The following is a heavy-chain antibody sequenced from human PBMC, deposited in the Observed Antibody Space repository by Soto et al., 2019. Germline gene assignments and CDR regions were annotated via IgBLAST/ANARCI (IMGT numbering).Heavy chain of an antibody. CDR1: GDSISRIDYY. V-gene: IGHV4-31*03. CDR3: AREGGSYDSGCYLIRGAFEI. Sequence: ASETLSLTCSVSGDSISRIDYYWTWIRQHPEKGLEWIGNSYFRGNTYYSPSLESRLTISVDTSKNQFSLKLTSVTAADTTVYYCAREGGSYDSGCYLIRGAFEIWGQGTMVTVSS. CDR2: SYFRGNT. J-gene: IGHJ3*02. D-gene: IGHD3-22*01.